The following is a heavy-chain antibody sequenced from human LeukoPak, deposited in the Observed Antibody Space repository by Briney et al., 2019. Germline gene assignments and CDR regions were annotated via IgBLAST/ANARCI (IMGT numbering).Heavy chain of an antibody. D-gene: IGHD3-3*01. CDR3: ARAPRGEWFFDY. CDR2: ISYDGSNK. J-gene: IGHJ4*02. CDR1: GFTFSSYA. Sequence: GGSLRLSCAASGFTFSSYAMHWVRQAPGKGLEWVAVISYDGSNKYYADSVKGRFTISRDNSKNTLYLQMNSLRAEDTAVYYCARAPRGEWFFDYWGQGTLVTVSS. V-gene: IGHV3-30-3*01.